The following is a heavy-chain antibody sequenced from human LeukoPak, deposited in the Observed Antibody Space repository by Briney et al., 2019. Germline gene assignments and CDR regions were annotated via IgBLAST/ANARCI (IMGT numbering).Heavy chain of an antibody. J-gene: IGHJ5*02. V-gene: IGHV3-23*01. CDR3: AKGCSATCYSWFDP. Sequence: PGGSLRLSCAASGLTFSGYAMSWVRQAPGKGLEWVSSISGSGGSTYYADSVKGRFTISRDNSKNTLYLQMSSLRAEDTALYYCAKGCSATCYSWFDPWGQGTLVTVSS. CDR2: ISGSGGST. CDR1: GLTFSGYA. D-gene: IGHD2-2*01.